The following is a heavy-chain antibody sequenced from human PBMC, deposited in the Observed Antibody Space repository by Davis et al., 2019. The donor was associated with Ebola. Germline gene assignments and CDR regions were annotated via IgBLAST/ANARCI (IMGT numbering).Heavy chain of an antibody. D-gene: IGHD6-13*01. CDR1: GFTFSGSA. CDR2: LRSKANSYAT. J-gene: IGHJ6*02. Sequence: GGSLRLSCAASGFTFSGSAMHWVRQASGTGLEWVGRLRSKANSYATAYAASVKGRFTISRDDSKNTAYLQMNSLKTEDTAVYYCTRRQQLGYGMDVWGQGTTVTVSS. V-gene: IGHV3-73*01. CDR3: TRRQQLGYGMDV.